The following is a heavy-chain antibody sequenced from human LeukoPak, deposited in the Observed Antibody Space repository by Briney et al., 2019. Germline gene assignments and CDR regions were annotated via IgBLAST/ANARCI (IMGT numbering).Heavy chain of an antibody. Sequence: SETLSLTCTVSGGSSTSADNYCSWIRQPPGKGLEWIGYIHYSGSTFYNPSLKSRVTMSVDTSKNQFSLKLNSVTAADTAVYYCARGELLYDYWGQGTLVTVSS. CDR2: IHYSGST. J-gene: IGHJ4*02. D-gene: IGHD2-15*01. CDR1: GGSSTSADNY. CDR3: ARGELLYDY. V-gene: IGHV4-30-4*01.